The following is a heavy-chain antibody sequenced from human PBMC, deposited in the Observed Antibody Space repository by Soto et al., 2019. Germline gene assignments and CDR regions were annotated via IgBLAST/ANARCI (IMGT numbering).Heavy chain of an antibody. V-gene: IGHV1-46*01. D-gene: IGHD3-22*01. Sequence: SVKVACKASGYTLTRYYMHLVRQAPGQGLEWMGIINPSGGSTSYAQKFQGRVTMTRDTSTSTVYMELSSLRSEDTAVYYCAREYDSSGYSEGLWGQGTLVTVSS. CDR2: INPSGGST. CDR3: AREYDSSGYSEGL. J-gene: IGHJ4*02. CDR1: GYTLTRYY.